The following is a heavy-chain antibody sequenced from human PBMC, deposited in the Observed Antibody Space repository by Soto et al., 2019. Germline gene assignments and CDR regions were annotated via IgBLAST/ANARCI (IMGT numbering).Heavy chain of an antibody. Sequence: GSLRVSCAASGFTFSSYDVHWVRQATGKGLEWVSAIGTAGDTYYLGSVKGRFTISRENAKNSLYLQMNSLRAGDTAVYYCARGMDITTKWYFDLWGRGTLVTVSS. CDR2: IGTAGDT. CDR1: GFTFSSYD. V-gene: IGHV3-13*01. D-gene: IGHD2-2*03. CDR3: ARGMDITTKWYFDL. J-gene: IGHJ2*01.